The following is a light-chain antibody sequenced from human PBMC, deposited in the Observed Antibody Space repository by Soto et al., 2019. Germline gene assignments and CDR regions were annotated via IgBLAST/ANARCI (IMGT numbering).Light chain of an antibody. CDR1: QSISSN. CDR2: LAS. V-gene: IGKV3-15*01. J-gene: IGKJ4*01. Sequence: EIVMTQSPATLSVSPGERATLSCRASQSISSNLAWYQQKPGQTPKLLIYLASTRATGIPARFSGGGSGTEFTLTISSLQSEYVAVYYCQQYNVWPLTFGGGTKVEFK. CDR3: QQYNVWPLT.